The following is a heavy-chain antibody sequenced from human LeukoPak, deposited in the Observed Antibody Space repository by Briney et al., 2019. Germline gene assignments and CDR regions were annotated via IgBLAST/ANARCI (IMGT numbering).Heavy chain of an antibody. D-gene: IGHD3-22*01. Sequence: GGSLRLSCAASGFTFSSYAMSWVRQAPGKGLEWVSAISGSGGSTYYADSVKGRFTISRDNSRNTLYLQMNSLRAEDTAVYYCAKGVRRSSDYSSPVDYWGQGTLVTVSS. CDR2: ISGSGGST. J-gene: IGHJ4*02. CDR3: AKGVRRSSDYSSPVDY. V-gene: IGHV3-23*01. CDR1: GFTFSSYA.